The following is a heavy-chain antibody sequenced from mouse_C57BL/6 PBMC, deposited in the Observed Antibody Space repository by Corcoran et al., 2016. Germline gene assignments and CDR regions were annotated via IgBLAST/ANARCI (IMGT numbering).Heavy chain of an antibody. J-gene: IGHJ1*03. D-gene: IGHD1-1*01. CDR3: ARGGGGSSEYWYFDV. Sequence: QVQLQQSGPELVKPAASLKISCKASGYTFTEYYINWVKQRPGQGLEWIGWIFPGSGSTYYNEKFKGKATLIVDKSSGTAYMLLSSLTSEDSAVYFCARGGGGSSEYWYFDVWGTGTTVTVSS. V-gene: IGHV1-75*01. CDR2: IFPGSGST. CDR1: GYTFTEYY.